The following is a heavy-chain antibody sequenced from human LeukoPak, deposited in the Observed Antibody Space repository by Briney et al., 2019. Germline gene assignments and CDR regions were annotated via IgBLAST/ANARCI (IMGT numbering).Heavy chain of an antibody. CDR1: GFTFSSYS. CDR3: ASNYYDILPGYSHHFDY. CDR2: SSSSISDI. J-gene: IGHJ4*02. Sequence: GGSLRLSCAASGFTFSSYSMNWVRQAPGKGLEWVSSSSSSISDIYYADSVKGGFTISRDTAKNSLYLQMTRLRAEDTAVYYCASNYYDILPGYSHHFDYWGQGTLVTVSS. V-gene: IGHV3-21*01. D-gene: IGHD3-9*01.